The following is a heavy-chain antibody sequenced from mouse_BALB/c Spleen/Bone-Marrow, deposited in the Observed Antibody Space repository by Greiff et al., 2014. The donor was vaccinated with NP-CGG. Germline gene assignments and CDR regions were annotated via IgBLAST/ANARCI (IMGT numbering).Heavy chain of an antibody. CDR1: GYTFTSYW. Sequence: QVQLQQPGAELVKPGASVNLSCKASGYTFTSYWVYWVKQRPGQGLEWIGEINPSNDRANYDEKFKNKATLTVDKSTSTAYMQVSSLTSEDSAVYYCARRDFRSWFAYWGQGTLVTVSA. CDR3: ARRDFRSWFAY. J-gene: IGHJ3*01. CDR2: INPSNDRA. V-gene: IGHV1S81*02. D-gene: IGHD2-14*01.